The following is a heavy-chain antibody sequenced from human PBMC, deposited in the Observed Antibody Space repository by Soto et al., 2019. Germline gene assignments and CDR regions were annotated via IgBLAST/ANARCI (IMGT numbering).Heavy chain of an antibody. CDR1: GFTFSSYA. J-gene: IGHJ4*02. CDR3: ATQYSNYGGY. CDR2: ISGSGGST. Sequence: EVQLLESGGGLVQPGGSLRLSCAASGFTFSSYAMSWVRQAPGKGLEWVSAISGSGGSTYYADSVKGRFTISRDNSKTTLHLQMNSLRAEDTAVYYCATQYSNYGGYWGQGTLVTVSS. D-gene: IGHD4-4*01. V-gene: IGHV3-23*01.